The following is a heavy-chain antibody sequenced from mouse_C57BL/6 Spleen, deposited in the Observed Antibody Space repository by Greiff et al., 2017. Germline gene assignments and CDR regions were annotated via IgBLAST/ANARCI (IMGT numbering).Heavy chain of an antibody. J-gene: IGHJ3*01. Sequence: QVQLQQSGTELVKPGASVKLSCKASGYTFTSYWMHWVKQRPGQGLEWIGNINPSNGGTNYNEKFKSKATLTVDKSSSTAYMQLSSLTSEDSAVYYCARGDGYRSWFAYWGQGTLVTVSA. CDR3: ARGDGYRSWFAY. CDR2: INPSNGGT. V-gene: IGHV1-53*01. CDR1: GYTFTSYW. D-gene: IGHD2-3*01.